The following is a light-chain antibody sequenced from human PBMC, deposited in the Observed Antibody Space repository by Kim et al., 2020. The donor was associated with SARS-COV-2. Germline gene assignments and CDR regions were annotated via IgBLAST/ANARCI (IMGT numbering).Light chain of an antibody. Sequence: SYELTQPPSMSVSPGQTASITCSGDKLGDEYACWYQQKPGQSPVLVIYQDSKRPSGIPERFSGSNSGNTATLTISETQAMDEADYYCQAWDSSNVVFGGG. V-gene: IGLV3-1*01. CDR3: QAWDSSNVV. CDR1: KLGDEY. J-gene: IGLJ2*01. CDR2: QDS.